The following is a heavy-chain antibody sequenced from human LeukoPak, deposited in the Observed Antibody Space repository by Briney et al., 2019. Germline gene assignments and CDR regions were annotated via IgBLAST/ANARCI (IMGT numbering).Heavy chain of an antibody. CDR3: AKDTGPRGPVAGLDY. V-gene: IGHV3-9*01. J-gene: IGHJ4*02. Sequence: PGRSLRVSCAASGFTFDDYAMHWVRQAPGKGLEWVSGISWNSGSIGYADSVKGRFTISRDNAKNSLYLQMNSLRAEDTALYYCAKDTGPRGPVAGLDYWGQGTLFTVSS. D-gene: IGHD6-19*01. CDR1: GFTFDDYA. CDR2: ISWNSGSI.